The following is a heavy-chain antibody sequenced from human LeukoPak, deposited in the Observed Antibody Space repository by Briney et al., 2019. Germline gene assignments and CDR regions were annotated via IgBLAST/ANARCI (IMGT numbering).Heavy chain of an antibody. V-gene: IGHV1-2*02. Sequence: EASVKVSCKTSGYPFLAYYIHWVRQAPGQGLEWMARINPNGGVTKIAQKLQGRITVSRDTSVTTAYMELSGLISDDTALYYCARDRYYDSSGTNPGERALESWGQGTMITVSS. D-gene: IGHD3-22*01. CDR3: ARDRYYDSSGTNPGERALES. CDR1: GYPFLAYY. J-gene: IGHJ3*02. CDR2: INPNGGVT.